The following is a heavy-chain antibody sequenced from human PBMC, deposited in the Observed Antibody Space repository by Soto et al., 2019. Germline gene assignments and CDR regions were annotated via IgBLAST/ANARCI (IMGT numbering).Heavy chain of an antibody. J-gene: IGHJ2*01. Sequence: QVQLQQWGAGLLKPSETLSLTCAVYGGSFSGYYWSWIRQTPGKGLEWIGEINHSGSTNYNPSLKSRVTISVDTSKNQCSLKLRSVTAADTAVYYCARRITMIVVVITPWYFDLWGRGTLVTVSS. V-gene: IGHV4-34*01. CDR1: GGSFSGYY. D-gene: IGHD3-22*01. CDR3: ARRITMIVVVITPWYFDL. CDR2: INHSGST.